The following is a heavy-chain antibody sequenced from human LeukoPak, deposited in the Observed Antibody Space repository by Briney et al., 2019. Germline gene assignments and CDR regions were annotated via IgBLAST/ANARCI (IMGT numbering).Heavy chain of an antibody. CDR3: AKDIGFGELQMGYYFDY. D-gene: IGHD3-10*01. CDR2: ISSSGSTI. CDR1: GFTFSSYG. Sequence: GGSLRLSCAASGFTFSSYGMSWVRQAPGKGLEWVSYISSSGSTIYYADSVKGRFTISRDNAKNSLYLQMNSLRAEDTALYYCAKDIGFGELQMGYYFDYWGQGTLVTVSS. V-gene: IGHV3-48*03. J-gene: IGHJ4*02.